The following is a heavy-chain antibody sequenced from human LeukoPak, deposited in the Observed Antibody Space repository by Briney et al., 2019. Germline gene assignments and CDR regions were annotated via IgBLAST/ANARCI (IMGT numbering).Heavy chain of an antibody. Sequence: SETLSLTCTVSGGSISSYFWSWIRQPPGKGLEWIGFIFYSGGTNYNPSLKSRVTISVDTSKNQFSLKLSSVTAADTAVYYCARDLGSAGLFDYWGQGTLATVSS. CDR3: ARDLGSAGLFDY. V-gene: IGHV4-59*01. CDR2: IFYSGGT. CDR1: GGSISSYF. D-gene: IGHD6-13*01. J-gene: IGHJ4*02.